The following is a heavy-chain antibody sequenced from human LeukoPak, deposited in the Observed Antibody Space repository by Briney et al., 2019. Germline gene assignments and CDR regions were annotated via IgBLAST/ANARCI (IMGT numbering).Heavy chain of an antibody. Sequence: GASVKVSCKASGGTFSSYAISWVRQAPGQGPEWMGRIIPILGIANYAQKFQGRVTITADKSTSTAYMELSSLRSEDTAVYYCASGAHYYDSSGYVSDYWGQGTLVTVSS. CDR1: GGTFSSYA. D-gene: IGHD3-22*01. CDR3: ASGAHYYDSSGYVSDY. V-gene: IGHV1-69*04. CDR2: IIPILGIA. J-gene: IGHJ4*02.